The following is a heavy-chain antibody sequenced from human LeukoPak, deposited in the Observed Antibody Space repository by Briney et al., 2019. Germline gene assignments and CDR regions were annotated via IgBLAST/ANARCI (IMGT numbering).Heavy chain of an antibody. Sequence: SETLSLTCTVSGGSISSSSYYWGWIRQPPGKGLEWIGSIYYSGSTYYNPSLMSRVTISVDTSKNQFSLKLSSVTAADTAVYYCARVRIVATTYDAFDIWGQGTMVTVSS. D-gene: IGHD5-12*01. CDR2: IYYSGST. CDR1: GGSISSSSYY. V-gene: IGHV4-39*07. CDR3: ARVRIVATTYDAFDI. J-gene: IGHJ3*02.